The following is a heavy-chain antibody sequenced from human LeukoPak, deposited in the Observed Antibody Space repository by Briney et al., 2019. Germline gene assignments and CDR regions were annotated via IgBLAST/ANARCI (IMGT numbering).Heavy chain of an antibody. J-gene: IGHJ5*02. CDR3: ARDGSYGSGSYSLFDP. CDR1: GYTFTSYP. CDR2: INAGNGNT. V-gene: IGHV1-3*03. Sequence: GASVKVSCKASGYTFTSYPMHWVRQAPGQRLEWMGWINAGNGNTKYSQEFQGRVTITRDTSASTAYMELSSLRSEDMAVYYCARDGSYGSGSYSLFDPWGQGTLVTVSS. D-gene: IGHD3-10*01.